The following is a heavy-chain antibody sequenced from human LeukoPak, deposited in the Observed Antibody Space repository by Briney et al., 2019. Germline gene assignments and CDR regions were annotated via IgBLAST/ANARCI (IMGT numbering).Heavy chain of an antibody. D-gene: IGHD2-2*02. CDR1: GFTFTTYT. V-gene: IGHV3-23*01. CDR2: ISGSGDST. Sequence: GGSLRLSCAASGFTFTTYTMRWVRQAPGKGLEWVSAISGSGDSTYYPDSVKGRSTISRDNSKNTLYLQMSSLRAEDSALYYCAKPDCPSTSCYTLDYWGQGTLVTVSS. CDR3: AKPDCPSTSCYTLDY. J-gene: IGHJ4*02.